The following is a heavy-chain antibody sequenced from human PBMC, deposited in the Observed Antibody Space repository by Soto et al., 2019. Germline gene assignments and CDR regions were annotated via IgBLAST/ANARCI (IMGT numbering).Heavy chain of an antibody. CDR1: GFSLSTSGVG. D-gene: IGHD3-10*01. CDR3: VRLLCFVEVT. V-gene: IGHV2-5*02. Sequence: QITLKESGPTLVKPTQTLTLTCTISGFSLSTSGVGVGWIRQPPVKSLDWLALIYWDGDKRYSPSLRSRLTITEDTSKSQVVLTMRTMVPGDTATYYCVRLLCFVEVTWGQATLVSVSS. CDR2: IYWDGDK. J-gene: IGHJ4*02.